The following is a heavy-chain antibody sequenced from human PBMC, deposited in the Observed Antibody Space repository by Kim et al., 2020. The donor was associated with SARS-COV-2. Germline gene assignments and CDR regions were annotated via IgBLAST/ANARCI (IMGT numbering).Heavy chain of an antibody. J-gene: IGHJ5*02. D-gene: IGHD5-12*01. CDR1: GGSISSGGYY. CDR3: ARVAGGYSGYGALVWFDP. V-gene: IGHV4-31*03. Sequence: SETLSLTCTVSGGSISSGGYYWSWIRQHPGKGLEWIGYIYYSGSTYYNPSLKSRVTISVDTSKNQFSLKLSSVTAADTAVYYCARVAGGYSGYGALVWFDPWGQGTLVTVSS. CDR2: IYYSGST.